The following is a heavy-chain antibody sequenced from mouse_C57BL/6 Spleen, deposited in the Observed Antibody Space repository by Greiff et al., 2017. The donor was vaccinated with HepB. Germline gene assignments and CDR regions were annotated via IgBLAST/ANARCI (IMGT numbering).Heavy chain of an antibody. J-gene: IGHJ1*03. CDR2: INPNNGGT. CDR1: GYKFTDYN. D-gene: IGHD1-1*01. CDR3: ARRFTTVVAFNWYFDV. Sequence: VQLQQSGPELVKPGASVKIPCKASGYKFTDYNMDWVKQSHGKSLEWIGDINPNNGGTIYNQKFKGKATLTVDKSSSTAYMELRSLTSEDTAVYYCARRFTTVVAFNWYFDVWGTGTTVTVSS. V-gene: IGHV1-18*01.